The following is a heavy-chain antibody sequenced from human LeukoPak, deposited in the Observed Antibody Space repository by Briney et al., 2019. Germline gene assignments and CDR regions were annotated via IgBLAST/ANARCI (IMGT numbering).Heavy chain of an antibody. D-gene: IGHD2-21*02. CDR2: ISSSGGRP. CDR3: AKAAVYHDDCPDS. J-gene: IGHJ4*02. CDR1: GSVISIET. V-gene: IGHV3-23*01. Sequence: PGGSLRPSCAAAGSVISIETMSCGRQGPGGRREWGSSISSSGGRPYSADSVKGRFTTSRDNSKNTLYLQVSSLRPEDTAVYYCAKAAVYHDDCPDSWGQGTLVTVSS.